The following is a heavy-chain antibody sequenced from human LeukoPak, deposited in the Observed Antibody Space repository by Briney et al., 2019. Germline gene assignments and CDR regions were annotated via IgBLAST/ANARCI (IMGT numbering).Heavy chain of an antibody. CDR2: VSAYHGKT. D-gene: IGHD1-26*01. J-gene: IGHJ4*02. CDR3: ARGGTFYPSIDY. Sequence: GASVKVSCKASGYTFTTSYINWVRQAPGQGLEWMGWVSAYHGKTSYAQRFQGRVTMTTDSSTSTAYMDLASLRSDDTAVYYCARGGTFYPSIDYWGQGTLVTVSS. CDR1: GYTFTTSY. V-gene: IGHV1-18*01.